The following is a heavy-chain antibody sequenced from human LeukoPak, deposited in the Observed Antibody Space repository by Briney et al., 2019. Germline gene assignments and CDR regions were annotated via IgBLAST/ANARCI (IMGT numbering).Heavy chain of an antibody. J-gene: IGHJ4*02. D-gene: IGHD3-22*01. Sequence: PSETLSLTCSVYSGSFSGYYWSWIRQPPGKGLEWIGEINHSVGTNYNPSLKSRVTMSLDTSKNQFSLKLSSVTAADTAVYYCARGTDYESSGYYYEPPDYWGQGTLVTVSS. V-gene: IGHV4-34*01. CDR1: SGSFSGYY. CDR3: ARGTDYESSGYYYEPPDY. CDR2: INHSVGT.